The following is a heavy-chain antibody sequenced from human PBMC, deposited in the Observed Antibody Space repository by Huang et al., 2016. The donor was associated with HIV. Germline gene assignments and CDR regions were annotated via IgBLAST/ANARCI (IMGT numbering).Heavy chain of an antibody. V-gene: IGHV4-39*02. CDR2: VYVLVNT. CDR3: AREVRSVDTDRPDGYYYRGLDV. D-gene: IGHD2-2*03. CDR1: GTSMTSSTFY. Sequence: QLRESGPGLVTPSETLSLTCSASGTSMTSSTFYWGWFRQPPGRGLEWIGSVYVLVNTYYNSSLKSRGTISIDTANKQYSMRLTSVTAADTAVYFCAREVRSVDTDRPDGYYYRGLDVWGQGTTVIVSS. J-gene: IGHJ6*02.